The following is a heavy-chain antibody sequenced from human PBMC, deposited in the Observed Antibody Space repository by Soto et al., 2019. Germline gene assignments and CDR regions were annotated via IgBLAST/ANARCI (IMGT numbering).Heavy chain of an antibody. CDR2: INPSGGST. V-gene: IGHV1-46*03. D-gene: IGHD2-15*01. CDR1: GYTFTSYY. CDR3: ATGLCSGGSCYTEGDAFDI. J-gene: IGHJ3*02. Sequence: ASVKVSCKASGYTFTSYYMHWVRQAPGQGLAWMGIINPSGGSTSYAQKFQGRVTMTRDTSTSTVYMELSSLRSEDTAVYYCATGLCSGGSCYTEGDAFDIWGQGTMVTVSS.